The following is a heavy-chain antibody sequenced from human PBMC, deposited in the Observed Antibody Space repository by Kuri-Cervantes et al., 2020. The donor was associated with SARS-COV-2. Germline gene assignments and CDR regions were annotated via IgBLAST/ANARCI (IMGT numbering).Heavy chain of an antibody. CDR1: GVTFSSYW. J-gene: IGHJ6*03. CDR2: IKQDGSEK. V-gene: IGHV3-7*01. D-gene: IGHD6-6*01. CDR3: ARDFKLRVEYSSSSQYFYYMDV. Sequence: GGSLRLSCAASGVTFSSYWMSWVRRAPGKGLEWVANIKQDGSEKYYVDSVKGRFTISRDNAKNSLSLQMNSLRAEDTAVYYCARDFKLRVEYSSSSQYFYYMDVWGKGTTVTVSS.